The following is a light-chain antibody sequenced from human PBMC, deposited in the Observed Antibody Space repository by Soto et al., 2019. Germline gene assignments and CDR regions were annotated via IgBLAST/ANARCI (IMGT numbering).Light chain of an antibody. Sequence: DVQMTQTPSSLSASVGDRVILTCRASQSIGNWVAWYQQKPGKAPKLLIYKASSLESGAATRFSGSGSGTDFTLTISSLQPEDFATYYCQQYNSYVFGPGTKVDIK. CDR1: QSIGNW. CDR2: KAS. CDR3: QQYNSYV. J-gene: IGKJ3*01. V-gene: IGKV1-5*03.